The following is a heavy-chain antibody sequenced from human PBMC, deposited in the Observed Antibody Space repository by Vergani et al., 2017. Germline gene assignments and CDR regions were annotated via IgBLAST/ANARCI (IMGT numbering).Heavy chain of an antibody. V-gene: IGHV2-70*15. CDR3: ARIGYYYGSGSYYNVGAFDI. D-gene: IGHD3-10*01. CDR2: IDWDDDK. CDR1: GFSLSTSRMC. Sequence: QVTLRESGPALVKPTQTLTLTCTFSGFSLSTSRMCVSWIRQPPGKALEWLARIDWDDDKYYSTSLKTRLTISKDTSKNQVVLTMTNMDPVDTATYYCARIGYYYGSGSYYNVGAFDIWGQGTMVTVSS. J-gene: IGHJ3*02.